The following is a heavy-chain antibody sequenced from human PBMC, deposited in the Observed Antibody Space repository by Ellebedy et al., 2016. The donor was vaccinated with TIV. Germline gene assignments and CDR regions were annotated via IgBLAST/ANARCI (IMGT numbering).Heavy chain of an antibody. CDR3: ARQAEGYCSGTTCSYYFGSGTYYNWFDP. CDR2: IYYSGST. V-gene: IGHV4-39*01. Sequence: GSLRLSCTVSGDSITSPIYYWGWIRQPPGKGLEWIGSIYYSGSTYYNPSLKSRVTISFDTSKNQFSLKLRSVTAADTAVYYCARQAEGYCSGTTCSYYFGSGTYYNWFDPWGQGTLVTVSS. CDR1: GDSITSPIYY. J-gene: IGHJ5*02. D-gene: IGHD3-10*01.